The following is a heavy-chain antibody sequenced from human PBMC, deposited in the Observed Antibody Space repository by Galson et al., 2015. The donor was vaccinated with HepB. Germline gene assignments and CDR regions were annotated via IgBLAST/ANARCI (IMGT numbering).Heavy chain of an antibody. CDR3: ARNPNKRGHFDY. J-gene: IGHJ4*02. CDR1: GGSISSGGYY. D-gene: IGHD1-14*01. V-gene: IGHV4-31*03. Sequence: TLSLTCTVSGGSISSGGYYWSWIRQHPGKGLEWIGYIYYSGSTYYNPSLKSRVTISVDTSKNQFSLKLSSVTAADTAVYCCARNPNKRGHFDYWGQGTLVTVSS. CDR2: IYYSGST.